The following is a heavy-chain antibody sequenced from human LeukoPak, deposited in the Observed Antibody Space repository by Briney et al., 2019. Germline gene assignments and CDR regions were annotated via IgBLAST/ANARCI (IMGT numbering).Heavy chain of an antibody. Sequence: PSETLSLSCTVSGGSISGFFWTWIWQSPGKGLEYIGYIYYSGTTDYNPTLKSRVSMSVDTSKNQFFLNLTSVTAADTAIYYCARVGYGSGSWGWFDPWGQGTLVTVSS. V-gene: IGHV4-59*01. D-gene: IGHD3-10*01. CDR3: ARVGYGSGSWGWFDP. CDR2: IYYSGTT. CDR1: GGSISGFF. J-gene: IGHJ5*02.